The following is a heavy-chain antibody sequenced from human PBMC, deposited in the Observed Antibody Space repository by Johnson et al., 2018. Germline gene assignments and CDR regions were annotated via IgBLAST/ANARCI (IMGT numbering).Heavy chain of an antibody. CDR1: GYTFTSYD. CDR2: MNPNSGNT. Sequence: QVQLVQSGAEVKKPGASXKVSCKASGYTFTSYDINWVRQATGQGLEWMGWMNPNSGNTGYAQKFQGRVTMTRNTSISTAYMDLISLRSEDTAVYYCARVNYDSSVFVDYWGQGTLVTVSS. D-gene: IGHD3-22*01. CDR3: ARVNYDSSVFVDY. V-gene: IGHV1-8*01. J-gene: IGHJ4*02.